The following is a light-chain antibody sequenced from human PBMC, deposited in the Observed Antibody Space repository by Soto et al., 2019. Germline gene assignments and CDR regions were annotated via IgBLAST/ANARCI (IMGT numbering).Light chain of an antibody. Sequence: EIVMTQSPATLSVSPGERATLSCRASDSVSSNLAWYQQKPGQAPRLLIYGASTRATGIPARFSGSGSGTAFTLPTSSLQPEDFAVYYCQQYNNWPPLTFGGGTKVDIK. CDR1: DSVSSN. V-gene: IGKV3-15*01. J-gene: IGKJ4*01. CDR2: GAS. CDR3: QQYNNWPPLT.